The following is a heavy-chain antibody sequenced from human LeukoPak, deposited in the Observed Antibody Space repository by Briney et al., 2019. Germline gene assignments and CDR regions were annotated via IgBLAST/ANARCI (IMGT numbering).Heavy chain of an antibody. J-gene: IGHJ4*02. Sequence: GGSLRLSCAASGFTFSSYSMNWVRQAPGKGLEWVSYISSSSSTIYYADSVKGRFTISRDNAKNSLYLQMNSLRDEDTAVYYCAKGLNSGWYGPSFDLWGQGTLVTVSS. CDR2: ISSSSSTI. V-gene: IGHV3-48*02. D-gene: IGHD6-19*01. CDR3: AKGLNSGWYGPSFDL. CDR1: GFTFSSYS.